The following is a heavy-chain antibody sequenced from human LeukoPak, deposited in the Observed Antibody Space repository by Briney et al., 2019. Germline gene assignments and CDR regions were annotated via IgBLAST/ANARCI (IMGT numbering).Heavy chain of an antibody. CDR1: GGSISSYY. V-gene: IGHV4-4*07. CDR2: IYTSGST. Sequence: SQTLSLTCTASGGSISSYYWSWIRQPAGKGLEWIGRIYTSGSTNYNPSLKSRVTMSVDTSKNQFSLKLSSVTAADTAVYYCASHSFGVVISDAFDIWGQGTMVTVSS. D-gene: IGHD3-3*01. CDR3: ASHSFGVVISDAFDI. J-gene: IGHJ3*02.